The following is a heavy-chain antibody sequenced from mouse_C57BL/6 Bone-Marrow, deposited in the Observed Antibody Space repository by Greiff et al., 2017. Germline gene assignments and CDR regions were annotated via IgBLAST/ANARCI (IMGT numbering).Heavy chain of an antibody. CDR2: FYPRSGNT. Sequence: QVQLKQSGAELARPGASVTLSCKASGYTFTSYGISWVKQRTGQGLEWIGEFYPRSGNTYYNETFKGKATLTADKSSSTAYMELRSLTSEDSAVYFCARLRRASFAYWGQGTLVTVSA. CDR3: ARLRRASFAY. V-gene: IGHV1-81*01. D-gene: IGHD2-12*01. J-gene: IGHJ3*01. CDR1: GYTFTSYG.